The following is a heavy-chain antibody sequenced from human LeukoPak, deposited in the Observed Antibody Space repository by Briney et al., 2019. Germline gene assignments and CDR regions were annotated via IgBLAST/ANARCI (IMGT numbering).Heavy chain of an antibody. CDR2: ISSSSSYI. V-gene: IGHV3-21*01. Sequence: PGGSLRLSCAASGFTFSSYSMNWVRQAPGKGLEWVSSISSSSSYIYYADSVKGRFTISRDNAKNSLYLQMNSLRAEDTAVYYCARTYCSGGSCSVIDYWGQGTLVTVSS. CDR1: GFTFSSYS. J-gene: IGHJ4*02. CDR3: ARTYCSGGSCSVIDY. D-gene: IGHD2-15*01.